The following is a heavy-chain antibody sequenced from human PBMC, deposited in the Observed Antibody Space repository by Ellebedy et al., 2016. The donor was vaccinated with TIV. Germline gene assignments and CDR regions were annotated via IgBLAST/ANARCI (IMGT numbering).Heavy chain of an antibody. J-gene: IGHJ4*02. CDR3: ARDHRGSYSFDY. V-gene: IGHV4-59*01. CDR1: GDSINSYY. Sequence: SETLSLTCTVSGDSINSYYWSWIRQPPGKGLEWIGYIYYSGSTNYNPSLKSRVTISVDTSKNQFSLKLSSVTAADTAVYYCARDHRGSYSFDYWGQGTLVTVSS. D-gene: IGHD1-26*01. CDR2: IYYSGST.